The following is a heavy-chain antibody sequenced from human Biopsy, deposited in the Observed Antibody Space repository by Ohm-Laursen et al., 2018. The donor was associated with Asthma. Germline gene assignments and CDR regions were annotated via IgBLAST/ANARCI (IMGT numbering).Heavy chain of an antibody. D-gene: IGHD6-19*01. CDR3: ARCQVGYSSGWSLLLKKIYYSGMDV. CDR2: IMTVFGTT. Sequence: APVKVSCKAPGGTFSNFAISWVRQAPGQGLEWLGGIMTVFGTTNYAQKFQGRVTITADESTSTAYMEVTSLRSEDTAIYYCARCQVGYSSGWSLLLKKIYYSGMDVWGQGTAVTVSS. CDR1: GGTFSNFA. V-gene: IGHV1-69*13. J-gene: IGHJ6*02.